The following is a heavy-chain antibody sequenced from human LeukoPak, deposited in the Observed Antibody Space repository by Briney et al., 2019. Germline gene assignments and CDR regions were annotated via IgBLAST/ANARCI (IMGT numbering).Heavy chain of an antibody. CDR2: IIPIFGTA. D-gene: IGHD3-22*01. CDR1: GGTFSSYA. J-gene: IGHJ6*03. Sequence: SVKVSCKASGGTFSSYAISWARQAPGQGLEWMGGIIPIFGTANYAQKFQGRVTITTDESTSTADMELSSLRSEGTAVYYCARDPLPYYDSSGYRSYYYYMDVWGKGTTVTVSS. CDR3: ARDPLPYYDSSGYRSYYYYMDV. V-gene: IGHV1-69*05.